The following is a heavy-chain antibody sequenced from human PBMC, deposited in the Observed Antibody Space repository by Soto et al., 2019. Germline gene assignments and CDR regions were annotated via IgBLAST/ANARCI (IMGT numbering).Heavy chain of an antibody. D-gene: IGHD6-6*01. Sequence: QVQLQESGPGLVKPSETLSLTCTVSGGSISSYYWSWIRQPPGKGLEWIGYIYYSGSTNYNPSLKSRVTISVDTSKNQFPLKLSSVTAADTDVYYCARGTFEYSSSSDIWGQGTMVTVSS. CDR3: ARGTFEYSSSSDI. V-gene: IGHV4-59*01. J-gene: IGHJ3*02. CDR2: IYYSGST. CDR1: GGSISSYY.